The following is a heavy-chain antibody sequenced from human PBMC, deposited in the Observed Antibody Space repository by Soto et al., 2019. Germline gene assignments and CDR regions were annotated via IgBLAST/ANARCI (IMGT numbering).Heavy chain of an antibody. CDR2: ISWNSGSI. D-gene: IGHD5-12*01. Sequence: GGSLRLSCAASGFTFDDYAMHWVRQAPGKGLEWVSGISWNSGSIGYADSVKGRFTISRDNAKNSLYLQMNSLRAEDTALYYCAKDKSDGYTAFDIWGQGTMVTVPS. CDR1: GFTFDDYA. J-gene: IGHJ3*02. V-gene: IGHV3-9*01. CDR3: AKDKSDGYTAFDI.